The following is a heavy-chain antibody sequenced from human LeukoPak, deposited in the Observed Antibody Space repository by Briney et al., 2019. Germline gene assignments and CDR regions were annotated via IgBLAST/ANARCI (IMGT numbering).Heavy chain of an antibody. Sequence: GGSLRLSCAASGFTFSSYAMSWVHQTPGKGLDCVSSINGNGGSTYYADSVKGRFTISRDNSKNTLYLQMNSLRAEDTAVYYCARDLAAAGTLTDYWGQGTLVTVSS. CDR1: GFTFSSYA. V-gene: IGHV3-23*01. J-gene: IGHJ4*02. D-gene: IGHD6-13*01. CDR3: ARDLAAAGTLTDY. CDR2: INGNGGST.